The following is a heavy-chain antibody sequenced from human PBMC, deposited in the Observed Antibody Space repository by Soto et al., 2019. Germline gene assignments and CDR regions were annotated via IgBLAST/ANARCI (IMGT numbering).Heavy chain of an antibody. CDR2: IFRSGTT. J-gene: IGHJ5*02. CDR3: ASGGDYTWHT. V-gene: IGHV4-4*02. CDR1: GGSVSGDSW. D-gene: IGHD4-17*01. Sequence: QVQLQESGPGLVKPSGTLSLTCAVSGGSVSGDSWWSWVRQPPGKGLEWIGEIFRSGTTNYNPSRTSRITISIDKSKNQFSLKLTSVTAADTAVYYCASGGDYTWHTWGQGTLVTVSS.